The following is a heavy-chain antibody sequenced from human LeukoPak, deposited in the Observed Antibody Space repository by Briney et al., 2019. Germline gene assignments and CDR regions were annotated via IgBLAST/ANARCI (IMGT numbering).Heavy chain of an antibody. CDR2: IRADNGDT. CDR1: GYKFLSHV. D-gene: IGHD4-11*01. Sequence: ASATVSCQPSGYKFLSHVPSWVRPAPGQGLAWLGWIRADNGDTRFAQKFHGRFTMTTDTSTSTAHMELRSLGSDDTAVYYCARDWPTVIADFWGQGTLVTVSS. CDR3: ARDWPTVIADF. V-gene: IGHV1-18*04. J-gene: IGHJ1*01.